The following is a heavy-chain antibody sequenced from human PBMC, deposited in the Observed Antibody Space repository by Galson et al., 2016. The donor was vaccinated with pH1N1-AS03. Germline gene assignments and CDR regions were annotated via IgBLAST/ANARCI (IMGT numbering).Heavy chain of an antibody. V-gene: IGHV5-51*01. CDR2: IYPGDSDT. CDR3: ARQVRDGYNDYFDY. Sequence: QSGAEVKKPGESLKISCKTSGYIFTSYWVAWVRHMPGKGLEWMGIIYPGDSDTRYSPSFQGQVTISADRSINTAYLQWSSPMASDTAIYYCARQVRDGYNDYFDYWGQGILVTVSS. D-gene: IGHD5-24*01. CDR1: GYIFTSYW. J-gene: IGHJ4*02.